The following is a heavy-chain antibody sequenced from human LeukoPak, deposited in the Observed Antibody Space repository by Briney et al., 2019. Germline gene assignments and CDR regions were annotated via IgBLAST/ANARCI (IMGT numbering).Heavy chain of an antibody. CDR3: ARRIVEQQLAYWFDP. V-gene: IGHV3-48*01. CDR1: GFTFSNYS. CDR2: ISSSSTTI. D-gene: IGHD6-13*01. J-gene: IGHJ5*02. Sequence: HTGESLRLSCAASGFTFSNYSMNWVRQAPGKGLEWVSYISSSSTTIYYADSVKGRFTISRDNAKNSLYLQMNSLRVEDTAAYYCARRIVEQQLAYWFDPWGQGTLVTVSS.